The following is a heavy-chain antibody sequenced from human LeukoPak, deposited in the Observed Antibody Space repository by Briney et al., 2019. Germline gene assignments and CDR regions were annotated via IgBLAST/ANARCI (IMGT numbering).Heavy chain of an antibody. CDR2: ISSNGGST. J-gene: IGHJ6*02. Sequence: GGSLRLSCAASGFTFSSYAMHWVRQAPGKGLEYVSAISSNGGSTYYADSVKGRFTISRDNSKNTLYLQMNSLRAEDTAVYYCAKDRGLELYYYYYGMDVWGQGTTVTVSS. CDR3: AKDRGLELYYYYYGMDV. D-gene: IGHD1-7*01. CDR1: GFTFSSYA. V-gene: IGHV3-64*04.